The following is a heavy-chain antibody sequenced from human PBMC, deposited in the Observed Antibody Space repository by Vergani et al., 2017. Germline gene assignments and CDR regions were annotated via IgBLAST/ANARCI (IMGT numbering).Heavy chain of an antibody. D-gene: IGHD6-19*01. CDR2: ISSSSSYI. Sequence: EVQLVESGGGLVKPGGSLRLSCAASGFTFSSYSMNWVCQAPGKGLEWVSSISSSSSYIYYADSVKGRFTISRDNAKNSLYLQMNSLRAEDTAVYYCARGGQWAGTYFLFDYWGQGTLVTVSS. CDR3: ARGGQWAGTYFLFDY. J-gene: IGHJ4*02. V-gene: IGHV3-21*01. CDR1: GFTFSSYS.